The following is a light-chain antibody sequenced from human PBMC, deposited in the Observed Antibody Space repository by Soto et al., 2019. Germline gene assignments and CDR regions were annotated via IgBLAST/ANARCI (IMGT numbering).Light chain of an antibody. CDR1: QDLDRW. V-gene: IGKV1-12*01. CDR3: KQSRSFPLT. J-gene: IGKJ4*01. Sequence: DIQMTQSPSSLSASVGDRFTITWLASQDLDRWLAWYQQKPGEAPKVLIYAASNLRSGVPSRFSGSGSGADFSLTISSLQPEDVATYYCKQSRSFPLTFGGGTKVDIK. CDR2: AAS.